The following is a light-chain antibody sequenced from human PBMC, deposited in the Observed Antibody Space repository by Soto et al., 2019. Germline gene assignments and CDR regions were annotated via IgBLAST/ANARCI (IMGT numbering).Light chain of an antibody. CDR3: QHLRTYPFS. Sequence: EIQLTQSPSFLSASVGERATVSCRASQDISTYLAWFQQKAGKVPQLLVYPASTLPAGIPSRFSGSGSGTYITLTIINLHADDVATYYYQHLRTYPFSFGQGTKLDIK. CDR1: QDISTY. CDR2: PAS. V-gene: IGKV1-9*01. J-gene: IGKJ2*03.